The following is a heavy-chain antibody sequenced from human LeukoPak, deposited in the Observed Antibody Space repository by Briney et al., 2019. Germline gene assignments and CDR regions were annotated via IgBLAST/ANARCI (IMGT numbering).Heavy chain of an antibody. CDR1: GYTFTSYA. V-gene: IGHV1-3*01. CDR3: ARGGIAAPAIFDY. D-gene: IGHD6-13*01. CDR2: INAGNGNT. Sequence: ASVKVSCKASGYTFTSYAMHWVRQAPGQRLEWMGWINAGNGNTKYSQKFQGRVTITRDTSASTAYMELSSLRSEDTAVYYCARGGIAAPAIFDYWGQGTLVTVSS. J-gene: IGHJ4*02.